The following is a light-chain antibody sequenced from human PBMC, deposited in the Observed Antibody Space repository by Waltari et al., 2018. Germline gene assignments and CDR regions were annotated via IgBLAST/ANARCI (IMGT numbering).Light chain of an antibody. V-gene: IGKV3-20*01. CDR3: QNYVRLPAT. CDR2: NTY. J-gene: IGKJ1*01. CDR1: QSVARA. Sequence: EIVLTQSPGTLSLSPGERATLSCRASQSVARALAWYQQKPGQPPRLLIYNTYTRATGVPDRVSVGGAGTDVSLTISRLEPEDFAVYYCQNYVRLPATFGQGTKVEIK.